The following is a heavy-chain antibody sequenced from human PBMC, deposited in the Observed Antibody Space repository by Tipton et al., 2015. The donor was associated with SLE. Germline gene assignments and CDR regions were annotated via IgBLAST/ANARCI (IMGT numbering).Heavy chain of an antibody. CDR1: GGSINSHF. J-gene: IGHJ6*03. V-gene: IGHV4-59*11. CDR2: HSGST. CDR3: ARGQLMGRAAPYIDV. D-gene: IGHD1-1*01. Sequence: TLSLTCTVSGGSINSHFWSWIRQPPGKGLEWIGHSGSTNYNPSLKSRVTISVDTSKNQFSLKLTSVTAADTAVYYCARGQLMGRAAPYIDVWGRGTTVIVSS.